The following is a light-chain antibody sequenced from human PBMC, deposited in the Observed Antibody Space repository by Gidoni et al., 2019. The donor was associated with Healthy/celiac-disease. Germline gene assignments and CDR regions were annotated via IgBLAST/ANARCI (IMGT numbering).Light chain of an antibody. V-gene: IGKV4-1*01. J-gene: IGKJ2*01. CDR1: QSVLYSSNNKNY. CDR2: WAS. CDR3: QQYYSTPPYT. Sequence: DIVMTQSPDSLAVSLGERATINCKSSQSVLYSSNNKNYLAWYQQKPGQPPKLLIYWASTREPGVPDRFSGSGSGTDFTLTISSLQAEDVAVYYCQQYYSTPPYTFGQXTKLEIK.